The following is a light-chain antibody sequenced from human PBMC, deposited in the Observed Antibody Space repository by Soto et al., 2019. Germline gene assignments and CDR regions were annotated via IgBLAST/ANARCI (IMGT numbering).Light chain of an antibody. CDR2: GAS. Sequence: EIVMTQSPATLSVSPGVRATLSCRASQSVSSNLAWYQQKPGQAPMLLIYGASTRATGIPARFSGSGSGTEFTLTISSLQSEDFAVYYCQQYNNWPLYTFGQGTKLEIK. CDR3: QQYNNWPLYT. J-gene: IGKJ2*01. V-gene: IGKV3-15*01. CDR1: QSVSSN.